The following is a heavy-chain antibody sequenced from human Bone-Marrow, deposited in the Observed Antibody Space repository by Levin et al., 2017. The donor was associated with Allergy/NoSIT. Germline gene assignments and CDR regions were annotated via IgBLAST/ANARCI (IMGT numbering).Heavy chain of an antibody. CDR1: GFAFSTQG. V-gene: IGHV3-48*01. D-gene: IGHD2-2*01. J-gene: IGHJ6*03. CDR3: ARGTCSSIICSAPYMDV. CDR2: ITYSGSTI. Sequence: PGESLKISCEASGFAFSTQGMSWVRQAPGKGLEWVSYITYSGSTIYYADSGKGRFTISRDNANGSLHLQINSLRAEDTAVYYCARGTCSSIICSAPYMDVWGKGTTVTVSS.